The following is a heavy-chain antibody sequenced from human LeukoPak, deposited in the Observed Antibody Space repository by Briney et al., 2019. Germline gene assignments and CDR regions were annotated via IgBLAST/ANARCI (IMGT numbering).Heavy chain of an antibody. Sequence: GGSLRLSCVGFGFTFDTYEMNWVRQAPGKGLEWLSFISRGGFEIHYAASVEGRFTISRDNAKNTLYLQMNSLSAEDTALYFCGRGINGMDVWGRGTTVTVSS. J-gene: IGHJ6*02. CDR3: GRGINGMDV. CDR1: GFTFDTYE. D-gene: IGHD3-22*01. CDR2: ISRGGFEI. V-gene: IGHV3-48*03.